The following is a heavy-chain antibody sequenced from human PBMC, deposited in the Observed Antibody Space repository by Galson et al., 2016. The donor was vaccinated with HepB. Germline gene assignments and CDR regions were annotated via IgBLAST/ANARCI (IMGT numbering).Heavy chain of an antibody. D-gene: IGHD1-26*01. Sequence: SLRLSCAASGFTFSSYAMSWVRQAPGKGLEWVSTFSRRGNSTYYSESVKGRFTISRDNSKNSLYLQMKSLRAEDTAVYYCAKDWVGATLFDYWGQGTLVTVSS. CDR3: AKDWVGATLFDY. V-gene: IGHV3-23*01. J-gene: IGHJ4*02. CDR2: FSRRGNST. CDR1: GFTFSSYA.